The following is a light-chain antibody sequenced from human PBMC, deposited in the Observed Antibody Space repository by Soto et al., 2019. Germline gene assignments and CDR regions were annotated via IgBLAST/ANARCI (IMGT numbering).Light chain of an antibody. CDR2: LEGSGSY. CDR3: ETWDSNTHTV. V-gene: IGLV4-60*02. CDR1: SGHSSYI. J-gene: IGLJ3*02. Sequence: QPVLTQSSSASASLGSSVKLTCTLSSGHSSYIIAWHQQQPGKAPRYLMKLEGSGSYNKGSGGPDRFSGSSSGADRYLTISNLQFEDEADYYCETWDSNTHTVFGGGTQLTVL.